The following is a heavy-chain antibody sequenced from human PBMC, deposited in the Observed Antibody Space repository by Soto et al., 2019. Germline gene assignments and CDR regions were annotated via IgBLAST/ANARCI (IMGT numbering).Heavy chain of an antibody. J-gene: IGHJ4*02. Sequence: GGSLRLSCAASGFTFSSYAMSWVRQAPGKGLEWVSAISGSGGSTYYADSVKGRFTISRDNSKNTLYLQMNSLRAEDTAVYYCATRSSSWYRYGFDYWGQGTLVTVSS. D-gene: IGHD6-13*01. V-gene: IGHV3-23*01. CDR1: GFTFSSYA. CDR2: ISGSGGST. CDR3: ATRSSSWYRYGFDY.